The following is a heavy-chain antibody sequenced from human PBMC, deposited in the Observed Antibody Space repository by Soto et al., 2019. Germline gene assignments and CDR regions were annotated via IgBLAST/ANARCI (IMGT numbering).Heavy chain of an antibody. CDR3: GRGGVYQWGSEYFPH. Sequence: QVQLVQSGAEVKKPGASVTVSCKASGYTFTDYGVHWVRQAPGQGLEWMGWISAYNGNTNYAQKLPGRVTMSPDNSTSTAYMELRGLISDDKAVYYRGRGGVYQWGSEYFPHWGQGTLVTLSS. CDR2: ISAYNGNT. J-gene: IGHJ1*01. CDR1: GYTFTDYG. D-gene: IGHD6-19*01. V-gene: IGHV1-18*01.